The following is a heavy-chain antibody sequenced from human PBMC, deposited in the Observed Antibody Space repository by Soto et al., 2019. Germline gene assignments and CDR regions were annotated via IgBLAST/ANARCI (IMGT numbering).Heavy chain of an antibody. D-gene: IGHD6-13*01. Sequence: NPGGSLRLSCSASGFTFTNAWINWVRQAPGKGLEWVGRIKSKVHGGAVDYAAPVKGRFTISRDDSENTLYLQMNSLQTEDTAVYYCATLPSSSNFDFWGQGTVVTVPQ. V-gene: IGHV3-15*01. CDR3: ATLPSSSNFDF. J-gene: IGHJ4*02. CDR1: GFTFTNAW. CDR2: IKSKVHGGAV.